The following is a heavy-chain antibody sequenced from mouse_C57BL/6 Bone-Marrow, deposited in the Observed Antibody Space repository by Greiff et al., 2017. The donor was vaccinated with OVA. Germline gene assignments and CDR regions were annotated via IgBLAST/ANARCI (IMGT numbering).Heavy chain of an antibody. D-gene: IGHD4-1*01. J-gene: IGHJ4*01. CDR2: INYDGSST. CDR3: ARVKLGRGAMDD. CDR1: GFTFSDYY. Sequence: EVMLVESEGGLVQPGSSMKLSCTASGFTFSDYYMAWVRQVPEKGLEWVANINYDGSSTYYLDSLKSRFIISRDNAKNILYLQMSSLKSEDTATYYWARVKLGRGAMDDWGQGTSVTVSS. V-gene: IGHV5-16*01.